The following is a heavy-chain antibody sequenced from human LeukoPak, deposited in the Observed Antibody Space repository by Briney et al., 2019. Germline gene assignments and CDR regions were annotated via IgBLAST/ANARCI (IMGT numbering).Heavy chain of an antibody. CDR2: VYYSGST. Sequence: SETLSLTCIVSGGSISSSIYYWGWIRQPPGKGLEWIGCVYYSGSTYYSPSLKSRVTISVDTSKNQFSLNLTSVTAADTAVYYCGRVLHGWIDPWGQGTLVTVSS. CDR3: GRVLHGWIDP. J-gene: IGHJ5*02. CDR1: GGSISSSIYY. V-gene: IGHV4-39*07.